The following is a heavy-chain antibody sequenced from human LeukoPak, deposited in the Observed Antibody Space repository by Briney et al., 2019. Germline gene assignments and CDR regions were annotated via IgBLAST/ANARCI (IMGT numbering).Heavy chain of an antibody. D-gene: IGHD1-1*01. V-gene: IGHV3-7*01. CDR2: IKQDGSEK. Sequence: GGSLRLFCAASGFTFSSYWVSWVRQAPGKGLEWVANIKQDGSEKYYVDSVKGRFTISRDNAKNSLYLQMNSLRAEDTAVYYCARDLSRTGDYWGQGTLVTVSS. J-gene: IGHJ4*02. CDR1: GFTFSSYW. CDR3: ARDLSRTGDY.